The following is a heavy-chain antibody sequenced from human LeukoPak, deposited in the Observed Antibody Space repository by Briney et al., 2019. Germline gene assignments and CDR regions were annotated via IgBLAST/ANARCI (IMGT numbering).Heavy chain of an antibody. Sequence: SGGSLRLSCAASGFTVSSNYMSWVRQAPGKGLEGVSVIYSGVSTYYADSVKGRFTISRDNSKNTLYLQMNSLRAEDTAVYYCARVVVVRGVVSRYFDYWGQGGLVTVSS. J-gene: IGHJ4*02. CDR3: ARVVVVRGVVSRYFDY. CDR2: IYSGVST. V-gene: IGHV3-66*01. CDR1: GFTVSSNY. D-gene: IGHD3-10*01.